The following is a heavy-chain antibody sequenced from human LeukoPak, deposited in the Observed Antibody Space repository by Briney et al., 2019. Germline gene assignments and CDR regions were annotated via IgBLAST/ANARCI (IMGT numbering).Heavy chain of an antibody. D-gene: IGHD3-22*01. CDR3: AKSGGWLSQKNYFDY. V-gene: IGHV3-30*02. CDR1: GFTFSSYG. Sequence: GESLRLSCAASGFTFSSYGMHWVRQAPGKGLEWVAFIRYDGSNKYYADSVKGRFTISRDNSKNTLYLQMNSLRAEDTAVYYCAKSGGWLSQKNYFDYWGQGTLVTVSS. J-gene: IGHJ4*02. CDR2: IRYDGSNK.